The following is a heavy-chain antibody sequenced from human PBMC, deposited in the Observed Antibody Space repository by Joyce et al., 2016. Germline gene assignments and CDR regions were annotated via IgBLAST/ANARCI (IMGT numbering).Heavy chain of an antibody. CDR2: VFYKGAA. V-gene: IGHV4-39*01. CDR1: GDSISTTNYF. D-gene: IGHD5-24*01. Sequence: QVQLQESGPGLVKPSETLSLTCTVSGDSISTTNYFWGWLRQPPGKGLEYIGIVFYKGAAYYNPSLKGRVTMSVDTSKNRFSLKLTSVTAADTAVYYCARRRDGYLNWFDPWGQGTLVTVSS. CDR3: ARRRDGYLNWFDP. J-gene: IGHJ5*02.